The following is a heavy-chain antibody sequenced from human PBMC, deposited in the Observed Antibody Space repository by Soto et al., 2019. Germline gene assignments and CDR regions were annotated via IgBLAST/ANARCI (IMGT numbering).Heavy chain of an antibody. D-gene: IGHD3-22*01. CDR2: ISSSSSYI. Sequence: GGSLRLSCAASGFTFSSYSMNWVRQAPGKGLEWVSSISSSSSYIYYADSVKGRFTISRDNAKNSLYLQMNSLRAEDTAVYYCVYYDSSGYYGPQFDYWGQGTLVTVSS. J-gene: IGHJ4*02. V-gene: IGHV3-21*01. CDR3: VYYDSSGYYGPQFDY. CDR1: GFTFSSYS.